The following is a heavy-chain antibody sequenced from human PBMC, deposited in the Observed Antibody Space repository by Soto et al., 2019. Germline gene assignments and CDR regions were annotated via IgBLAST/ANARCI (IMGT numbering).Heavy chain of an antibody. J-gene: IGHJ4*02. V-gene: IGHV4-34*01. Sequence: SETLSLTCAVYGGSFSGYYWSWIRQPPGKGLEWIGEINHSGSTNYNPSLKSRVTISVDTSKNQFSLKLSSVTAADTAVYYCARGVRGRYSCSWYRLFKHRFYLWAQGTLDPVSS. D-gene: IGHD6-13*01. CDR3: ARGVRGRYSCSWYRLFKHRFYL. CDR1: GGSFSGYY. CDR2: INHSGST.